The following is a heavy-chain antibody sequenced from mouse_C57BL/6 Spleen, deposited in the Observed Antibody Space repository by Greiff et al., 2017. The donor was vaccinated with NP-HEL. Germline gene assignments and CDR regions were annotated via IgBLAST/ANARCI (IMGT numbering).Heavy chain of an antibody. CDR1: GYAFSSYW. V-gene: IGHV1-80*01. Sequence: VQLQQSGAELVKPGASVKISCKASGYAFSSYWMNWVKQRPGKGLEWIGQIYPGDGDTNYNGKFKGKATLTADKSSSTAYMQLSSLTSEDSAVYFCARPYYGISYDYFDYWGQGTTLTVSS. CDR3: ARPYYGISYDYFDY. D-gene: IGHD1-1*01. CDR2: IYPGDGDT. J-gene: IGHJ2*01.